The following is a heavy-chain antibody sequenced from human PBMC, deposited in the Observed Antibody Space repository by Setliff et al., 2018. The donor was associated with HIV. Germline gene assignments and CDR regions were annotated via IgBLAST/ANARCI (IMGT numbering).Heavy chain of an antibody. J-gene: IGHJ4*02. D-gene: IGHD1-1*01. CDR2: IYYTGFT. V-gene: IGHV4-39*02. CDR3: AREGRGDPSLATTRLDY. Sequence: SETLSLTCSVSGDSFSTSSYFWGWVRQSPGKGLEWIANIYYTGFTYCNPSLKSRVTISIDKSKSQFSLNLTSVTASDTAVYYCAREGRGDPSLATTRLDYWGQGKLVTSPQ. CDR1: GDSFSTSSYF.